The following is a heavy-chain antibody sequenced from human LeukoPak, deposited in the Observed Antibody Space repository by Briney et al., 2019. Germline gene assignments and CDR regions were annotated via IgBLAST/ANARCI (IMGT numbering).Heavy chain of an antibody. Sequence: SETLSLTCTVSGGSIYSYYWTWIRQPPGKGLEWIGYIYYSGSTHYNPSLNSRVTISMDTSKNHFSLKLSSVTAAATAIYYCARTSRHFYGSGSNLTPWPADMDVWGQGTKVTVSS. CDR1: GGSIYSYY. D-gene: IGHD3-10*01. CDR3: ARTSRHFYGSGSNLTPWPADMDV. V-gene: IGHV4-59*01. J-gene: IGHJ6*02. CDR2: IYYSGST.